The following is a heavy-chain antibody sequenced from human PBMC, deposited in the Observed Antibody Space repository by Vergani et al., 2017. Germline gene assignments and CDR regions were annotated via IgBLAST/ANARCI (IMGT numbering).Heavy chain of an antibody. D-gene: IGHD1-1*01. CDR1: EYSFGNYW. Sequence: EVELVQSRPEMRKPGESLKISCKGSEYSFGNYWIGWVRQIPGKGLEWMGIIYPADSDTRYSPSFQDQVTISADKSISTAFLQWDSLKASDTALYYCARHTTYTDSWGQGTLVTVSS. V-gene: IGHV5-51*01. J-gene: IGHJ4*02. CDR2: IYPADSDT. CDR3: ARHTTYTDS.